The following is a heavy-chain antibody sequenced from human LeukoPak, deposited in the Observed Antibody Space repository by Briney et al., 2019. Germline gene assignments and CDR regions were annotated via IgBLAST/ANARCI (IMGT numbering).Heavy chain of an antibody. CDR1: GLTLSNYW. V-gene: IGHV3-74*01. D-gene: IGHD3-10*01. CDR2: IKSDGSRT. J-gene: IGHJ4*02. CDR3: ARDRGTMVRGVMGY. Sequence: GGSLRLSCAASGLTLSNYWIHWVRQAPGKGLVWVSRIKSDGSRTDYADSVKGRFTISRDNAKNSLYLQMNSLRAEDTAVYYCARDRGTMVRGVMGYWGQGTLVTVSS.